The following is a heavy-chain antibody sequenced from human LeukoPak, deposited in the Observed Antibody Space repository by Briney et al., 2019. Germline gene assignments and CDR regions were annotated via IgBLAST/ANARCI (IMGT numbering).Heavy chain of an antibody. CDR1: GFSFSSYS. J-gene: IGHJ4*02. D-gene: IGHD5-18*01. CDR3: ARALSYSYGSMDF. Sequence: GGSLRLSCAASGFSFSSYSMNWVRQAPGKWLEWVSSISSGSKYIYNADSLKGRFTISRDNAKNSLYLQMNSLRAEGTAVYYCARALSYSYGSMDFWGQGTLVIVSS. V-gene: IGHV3-21*01. CDR2: ISSGSKYI.